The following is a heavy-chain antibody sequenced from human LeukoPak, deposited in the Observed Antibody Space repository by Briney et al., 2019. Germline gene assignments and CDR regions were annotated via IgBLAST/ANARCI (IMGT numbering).Heavy chain of an antibody. V-gene: IGHV3-74*01. CDR1: EFTFSNYW. D-gene: IGHD3-3*01. CDR2: INSDGSST. Sequence: GGSLRLSCAASEFTFSNYWMHWVRQAPGKGLVWVSRINSDGSSTSYADSVKGRFTISRDNAKNTLYLQMNSLRVEDTAVYHCARGFTIFGVVNDGFDIWGQGTTVTVSS. J-gene: IGHJ3*02. CDR3: ARGFTIFGVVNDGFDI.